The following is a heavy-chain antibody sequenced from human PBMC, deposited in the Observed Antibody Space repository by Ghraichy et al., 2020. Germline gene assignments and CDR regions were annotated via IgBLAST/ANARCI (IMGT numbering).Heavy chain of an antibody. D-gene: IGHD3-3*01. V-gene: IGHV4-38-2*01. J-gene: IGHJ6*03. CDR2: IYHSGST. Sequence: SETLSLTCAVSGYSISSGYYWGWIRQPPGKGLEWIGSIYHSGSTYYNPSLKSRVTISVDTSKNQFSLKLSSVTAADTAVYYCARHSVTIFGAPPGYMDVWGKGTTVTVSS. CDR1: GYSISSGYY. CDR3: ARHSVTIFGAPPGYMDV.